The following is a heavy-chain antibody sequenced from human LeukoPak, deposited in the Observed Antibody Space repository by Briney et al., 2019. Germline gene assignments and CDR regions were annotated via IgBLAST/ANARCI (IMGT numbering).Heavy chain of an antibody. CDR3: ASHADCSGGSCYYYYYMDV. V-gene: IGHV1-69*05. Sequence: ASVKVSCKASGGTFGSYAISWVRQAPGQGLEWMGGIIPIFGTANYAQKFQGRVTITTDESTSTAYMELSSLRSEDTAVYYCASHADCSGGSCYYYYYMDVWGKGTTVTVSS. CDR2: IIPIFGTA. J-gene: IGHJ6*03. CDR1: GGTFGSYA. D-gene: IGHD2-15*01.